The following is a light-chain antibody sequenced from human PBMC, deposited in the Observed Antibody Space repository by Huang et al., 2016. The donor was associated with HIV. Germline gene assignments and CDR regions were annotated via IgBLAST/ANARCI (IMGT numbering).Light chain of an antibody. CDR1: QSISDY. CDR3: QQSYSTPRT. J-gene: IGKJ1*01. V-gene: IGKV1-39*01. Sequence: DIQMTQSPSSLSASVGDRVTITCRASQSISDYLNWYLQKPGKAPNLLIYAASSLQSGVPSRFSGSGSGTDFTLTISSLQPEDFATYYCQQSYSTPRTFGQGTKVEMK. CDR2: AAS.